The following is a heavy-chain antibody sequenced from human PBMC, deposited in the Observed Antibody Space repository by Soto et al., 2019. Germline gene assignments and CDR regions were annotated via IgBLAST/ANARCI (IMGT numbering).Heavy chain of an antibody. Sequence: GASVKVSCKASGYTFTSYGISWVRQAPGQGLEWMGWINAYDGNTNYAQPFHGRVTMTTDTSTSTAYMELRSLKSDDTAVYYCAGYCSGGRCLSQPIYYHYGIDVWGQGTTVTVSS. CDR3: AGYCSGGRCLSQPIYYHYGIDV. J-gene: IGHJ6*02. D-gene: IGHD2-15*01. CDR1: GYTFTSYG. CDR2: INAYDGNT. V-gene: IGHV1-18*04.